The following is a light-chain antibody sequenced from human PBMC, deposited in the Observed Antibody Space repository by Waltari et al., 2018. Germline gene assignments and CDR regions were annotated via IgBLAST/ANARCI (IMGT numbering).Light chain of an antibody. CDR2: GAS. CDR3: QQYNNWLALT. Sequence: EIVMTQSPATLSVSPGERATHSCRASQCVSSNLAWYQQTPGQAPRLLIYGASTRATGIPARFSGSGSGTEFTLTISSLQSEDFAVYYCQQYNNWLALTFGGGTKVEIK. V-gene: IGKV3-15*01. CDR1: QCVSSN. J-gene: IGKJ4*01.